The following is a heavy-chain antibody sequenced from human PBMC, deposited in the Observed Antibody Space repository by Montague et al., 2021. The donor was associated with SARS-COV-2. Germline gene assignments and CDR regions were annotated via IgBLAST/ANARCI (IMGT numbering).Heavy chain of an antibody. CDR2: ISSSGSTI. CDR1: GFTFSSYE. D-gene: IGHD2-15*01. CDR3: AATSGDIVVVVAAYYGMDV. V-gene: IGHV3-48*03. Sequence: SLRLSCAASGFTFSSYEMNWVRQAPGKGLEWVSYISSSGSTIYYADSVKGRFTISRDNAKNSLYLQMNSLRAEDTAVYYCAATSGDIVVVVAAYYGMDVWGRGTTVTVSS. J-gene: IGHJ6*02.